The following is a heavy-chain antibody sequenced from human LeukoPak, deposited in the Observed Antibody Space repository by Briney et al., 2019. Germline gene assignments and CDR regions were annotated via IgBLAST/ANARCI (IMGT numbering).Heavy chain of an antibody. Sequence: SETLSLTCAVYGGSFSGYYWSWIRQPPGKGLVWIGEINHSGSTNYNPSLTSRVTISVDTSKNQFSLKLSSVTAADTAVYYCARVSITYMVRGVIYYFDYWGQGTLVTVSS. CDR2: INHSGST. V-gene: IGHV4-34*01. CDR3: ARVSITYMVRGVIYYFDY. J-gene: IGHJ4*02. CDR1: GGSFSGYY. D-gene: IGHD3-10*01.